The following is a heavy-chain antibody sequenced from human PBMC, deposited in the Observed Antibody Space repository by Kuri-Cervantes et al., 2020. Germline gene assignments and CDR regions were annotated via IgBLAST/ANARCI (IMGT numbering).Heavy chain of an antibody. J-gene: IGHJ6*03. CDR3: ARGSYYYMDV. V-gene: IGHV4-59*01. CDR1: GGSISSSY. D-gene: IGHD2-15*01. CDR2: ISYSGST. Sequence: SETLSLTCTVSGGSISSSYWSWIRRPPGKGLEWIGYISYSGSTNYNPSLKSRVTISVDTSRNQFSLKLNSVTAADTAVFYCARGSYYYMDVWGKGTTVTVSS.